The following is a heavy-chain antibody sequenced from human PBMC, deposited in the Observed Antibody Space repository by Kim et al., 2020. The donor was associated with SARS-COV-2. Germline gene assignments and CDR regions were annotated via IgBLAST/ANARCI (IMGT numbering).Heavy chain of an antibody. CDR1: GFTFSSYA. J-gene: IGHJ3*02. CDR2: ISYDGSNK. D-gene: IGHD1-26*01. Sequence: GGSLRLSCAASGFTFSSYAMHWVRQAPGKGLEWVAVISYDGSNKYYADSVKGRFTISRDNSKNTLYLQMNSLRAEDTAVYYCARSAQSPEGGDAFDIWG. V-gene: IGHV3-30-3*01. CDR3: ARSAQSPEGGDAFDI.